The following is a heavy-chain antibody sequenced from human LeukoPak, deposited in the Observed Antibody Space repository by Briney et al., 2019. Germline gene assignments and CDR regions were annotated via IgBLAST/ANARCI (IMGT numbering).Heavy chain of an antibody. Sequence: GGSLRLSCAASGFSFSSYWMSWVRQAPGKGLEWVANIKQDGSEKKYLDSVKGRFTISRDNAKNSMYLQMNSLRAEDTAVYYCARDEIYYDILTGYRHFDYWGQGTLVTVFS. CDR1: GFSFSSYW. D-gene: IGHD3-9*01. J-gene: IGHJ4*02. CDR3: ARDEIYYDILTGYRHFDY. V-gene: IGHV3-7*01. CDR2: IKQDGSEK.